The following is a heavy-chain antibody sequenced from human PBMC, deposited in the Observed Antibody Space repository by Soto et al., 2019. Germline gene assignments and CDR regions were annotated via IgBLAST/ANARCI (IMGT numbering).Heavy chain of an antibody. CDR2: ISSSGSTI. D-gene: IGHD3-3*01. J-gene: IGHJ3*02. CDR1: GFTFSDYY. Sequence: GGSLRLSCAASGFTFSDYYMSWIRQAPGKGLEWVSYISSSGSTIYYADSVKGRFTISRDNAKNSLYLQMNSLRAEDTAVYYCARGFQSYDFWSGDPNAFDIWGQGTMVTVSS. V-gene: IGHV3-11*01. CDR3: ARGFQSYDFWSGDPNAFDI.